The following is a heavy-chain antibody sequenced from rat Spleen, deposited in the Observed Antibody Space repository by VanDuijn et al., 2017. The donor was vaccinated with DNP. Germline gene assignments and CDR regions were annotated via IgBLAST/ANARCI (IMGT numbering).Heavy chain of an antibody. CDR1: GFTFSDFP. CDR2: ISTNGGGT. CDR3: ARGSGTYYWYFDF. Sequence: EVQLVESGGGLVQPGGSMKLSCAASGFTFSDFPMAWVRQTPTKGLEWFATISTNGGGTYYRDSVRGRFTISRDNAEDTLFLQMNSLRSEDTATYYCARGSGTYYWYFDFWGPGTMVTVSS. D-gene: IGHD5-1*01. J-gene: IGHJ1*01. V-gene: IGHV5-46*01.